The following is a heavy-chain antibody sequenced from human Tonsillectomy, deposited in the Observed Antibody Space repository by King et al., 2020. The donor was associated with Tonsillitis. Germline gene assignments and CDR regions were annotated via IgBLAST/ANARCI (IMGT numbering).Heavy chain of an antibody. CDR1: GYSFTSYW. V-gene: IGHV5-51*01. D-gene: IGHD3-22*01. CDR3: ARGEVGYYYDSSGEYYFDY. J-gene: IGHJ4*02. CDR2: IYPGDSVT. Sequence: QLVQSGAEVKKPGESLKISCKGSGYSFTSYWIGWVRQMPGKGLEWMGIIYPGDSVTRYSPSFQGQVTISADKSISTAYLQWSSLKASDTAMYYCARGEVGYYYDSSGEYYFDYWGQGTLVTVSS.